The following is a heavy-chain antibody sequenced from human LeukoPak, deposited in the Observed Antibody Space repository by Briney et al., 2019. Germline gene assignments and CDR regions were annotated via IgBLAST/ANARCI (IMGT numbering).Heavy chain of an antibody. CDR1: GYTFTGYY. D-gene: IGHD3-10*01. CDR2: INPNSGGT. V-gene: IGHV1-2*02. CDR3: ARVSYYGSGSYLY. J-gene: IGHJ4*02. Sequence: GASVKVSCKASGYTFTGYYMHWVRQAPGQGLEWMGWINPNSGGTNYAQKFQGRGTMTRDTSISTAYMELSRLRSDDTAVYYCARVSYYGSGSYLYWGQGTLVTVSS.